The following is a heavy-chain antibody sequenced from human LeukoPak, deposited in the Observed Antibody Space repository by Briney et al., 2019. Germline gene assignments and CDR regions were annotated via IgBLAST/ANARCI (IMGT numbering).Heavy chain of an antibody. CDR2: IYYSGST. D-gene: IGHD3-16*02. Sequence: SETLSLTCTVSGGSISSYYWSWIRQPPGKGLEWIGYIYYSGSTNYNPSLKSRVTISVDTSENQFSLKLSSVTAADTAVYYCARGAYDYVWGSYRPNAFDIWGQGTMVTVSS. V-gene: IGHV4-59*01. J-gene: IGHJ3*02. CDR1: GGSISSYY. CDR3: ARGAYDYVWGSYRPNAFDI.